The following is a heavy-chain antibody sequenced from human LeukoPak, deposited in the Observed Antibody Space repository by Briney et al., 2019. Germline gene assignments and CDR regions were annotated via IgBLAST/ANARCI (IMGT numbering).Heavy chain of an antibody. Sequence: PGGSLRLSCAASGFTFSSYWMSWVRQAPGKGLEWVANIKQDGSEKYYVDSVKGRFTISRDNAKNSLYLQMNSLRAEDTAVYYCAREGSPYGDYFDYWGQGTLVTVSP. J-gene: IGHJ4*02. V-gene: IGHV3-7*03. CDR1: GFTFSSYW. D-gene: IGHD4-17*01. CDR2: IKQDGSEK. CDR3: AREGSPYGDYFDY.